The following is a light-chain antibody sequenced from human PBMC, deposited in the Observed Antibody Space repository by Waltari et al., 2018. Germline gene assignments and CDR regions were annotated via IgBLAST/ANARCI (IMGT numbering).Light chain of an antibody. CDR2: ENT. J-gene: IGLJ7*01. CDR3: GTWDSSLSGAV. CDR1: RSNLGNNY. V-gene: IGLV1-51*02. Sequence: QSVLTQPPSVSAAPGQRVTISCSGGRSNLGNNYVSWYRQFPGTAPKLLIYENTKRPSGIPGRFSGSKSGTSATLDITGLQAGDEADYYCGTWDSSLSGAVFGGGTHLTVL.